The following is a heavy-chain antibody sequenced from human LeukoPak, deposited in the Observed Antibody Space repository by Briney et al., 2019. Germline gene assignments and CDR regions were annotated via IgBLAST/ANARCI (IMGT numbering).Heavy chain of an antibody. V-gene: IGHV4-59*01. D-gene: IGHD3-22*01. J-gene: IGHJ4*02. Sequence: PSETLSLTCTVSGGSISNYYWSWIRKPPGKGLEWIGYFYYSGSTSYNPSLKSRVTISVATSKNQFSLKLSSVTAADTAVYYCARHGYYDSSGYYPLDYWGQGTLVTVSS. CDR3: ARHGYYDSSGYYPLDY. CDR2: FYYSGST. CDR1: GGSISNYY.